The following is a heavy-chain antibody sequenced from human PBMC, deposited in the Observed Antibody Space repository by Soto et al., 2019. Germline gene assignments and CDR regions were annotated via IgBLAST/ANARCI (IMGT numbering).Heavy chain of an antibody. D-gene: IGHD2-8*02. CDR2: ISSSSSYI. V-gene: IGHV3-21*01. J-gene: IGHJ6*02. CDR3: ARDLVIGISGYYGMDV. Sequence: GGSLRLCCAASGFTFSSYITNCVRQAPGKGLEWVSSISSSSSYIYYADSVKGRFTISRDNAKNSLYLQMNSLRAEDTAVYYCARDLVIGISGYYGMDVWGQGTTVTVSS. CDR1: GFTFSSYI.